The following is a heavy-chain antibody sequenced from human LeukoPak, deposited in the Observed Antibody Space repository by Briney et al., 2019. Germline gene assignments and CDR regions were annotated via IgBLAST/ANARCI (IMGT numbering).Heavy chain of an antibody. CDR2: ISAYNGNT. D-gene: IGHD4-11*01. V-gene: IGHV1-18*01. CDR1: GYTFTSYG. J-gene: IGHJ5*02. CDR3: ARERERSYSNYAWFDP. Sequence: ASVKVSCKASGYTFTSYGISWVRQAPGQGLEWMGWISAYNGNTNYAQKLQGRVIMTTDTSTSTAYMELRSLRSDDTAVYYCARERERSYSNYAWFDPWGQGTLVTVSS.